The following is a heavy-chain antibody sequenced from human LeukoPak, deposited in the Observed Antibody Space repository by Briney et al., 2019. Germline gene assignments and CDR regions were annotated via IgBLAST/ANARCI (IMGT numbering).Heavy chain of an antibody. D-gene: IGHD6-6*01. CDR1: GGSFSGYY. Sequence: SSETLSLTCAVYGGSFSGYYWSWIRQPPGKGLEWIGEINHSGRTNYNPSLKSRVTISVDTSKNQFSLKLSSVTAADTAVYYCARWGLYSSSSFDYWGQGTLVTVSS. CDR3: ARWGLYSSSSFDY. CDR2: INHSGRT. J-gene: IGHJ4*02. V-gene: IGHV4-34*01.